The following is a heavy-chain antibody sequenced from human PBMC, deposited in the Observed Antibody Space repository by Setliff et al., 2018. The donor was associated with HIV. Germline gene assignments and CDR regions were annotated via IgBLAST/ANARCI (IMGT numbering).Heavy chain of an antibody. CDR3: AKGQGPVDY. CDR1: GYTFTGYY. Sequence: ASVKVSCKASGYTFTGYYMHWVRQAPGQGLEWMGRINPSSAAANYAQKFQGRVTMTRDASSTTAYMEVNRLTSDDTAVYYCAKGQGPVDYWGQGTLVTVS. CDR2: INPSSAAA. J-gene: IGHJ4*02. V-gene: IGHV1-2*06.